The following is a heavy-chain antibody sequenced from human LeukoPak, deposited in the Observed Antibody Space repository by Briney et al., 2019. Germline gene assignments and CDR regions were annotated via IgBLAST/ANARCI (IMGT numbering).Heavy chain of an antibody. D-gene: IGHD3-22*01. CDR1: AFSLNAYN. CDR3: ARDTYYYDSSGYYGRFDY. CDR2: ISYTGTYI. V-gene: IGHV3-21*01. Sequence: PGGSLRLSCAASAFSLNAYNMNWVRQAPGKGREGVSSISYTGTYIYYADSVKGRFTISRDNSKNTLYLQMNSLRAEDTAVYYCARDTYYYDSSGYYGRFDYWGQGTLVTVSS. J-gene: IGHJ4*02.